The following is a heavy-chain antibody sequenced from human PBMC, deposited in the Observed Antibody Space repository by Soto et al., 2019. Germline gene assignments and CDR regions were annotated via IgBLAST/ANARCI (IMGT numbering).Heavy chain of an antibody. CDR3: ARGGSGGYNFWFDP. CDR2: IYPGDSDT. D-gene: IGHD5-12*01. Sequence: PGESLKISCKGSGYSFTDYWIGWVRQMPGKGLEWMGIIYPGDSDTRYSPSLQGQVIISADKSISTAYLQWSSLRASDTAIYYCARGGSGGYNFWFDPWDQGTLVTVSS. V-gene: IGHV5-51*01. J-gene: IGHJ5*02. CDR1: GYSFTDYW.